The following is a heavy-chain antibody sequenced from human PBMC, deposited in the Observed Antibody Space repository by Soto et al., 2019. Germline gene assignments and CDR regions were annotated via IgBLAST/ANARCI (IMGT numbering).Heavy chain of an antibody. J-gene: IGHJ3*02. D-gene: IGHD6-13*01. CDR2: ISGSSSTM. V-gene: IGHV3-48*01. CDR1: GFTFSSYS. Sequence: EVQLVESGGGLVQPGGSLRLSCAASGFTFSSYSMNWVRQAPGKGLEWVSYISGSSSTMYYTDSVKGRFTISRDNAKNSLYLLMNSLRAEDTAVYYCARDQRSSSWYPDDAFDMWGQGTMVTVSS. CDR3: ARDQRSSSWYPDDAFDM.